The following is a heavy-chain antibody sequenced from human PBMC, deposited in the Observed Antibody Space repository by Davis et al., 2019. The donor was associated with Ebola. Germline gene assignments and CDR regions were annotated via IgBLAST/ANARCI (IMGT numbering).Heavy chain of an antibody. Sequence: GESLKISCAASGFTFSSYWMNWVRQAPGKGLEWVSSISSSSSYIYYADSVKGRFTISRDNAKNSLYLQMNSLRAEDTAVYYCARAYSSSPLGYWGQGTLVTVSS. D-gene: IGHD6-6*01. V-gene: IGHV3-21*01. CDR2: ISSSSSYI. CDR1: GFTFSSYW. CDR3: ARAYSSSPLGY. J-gene: IGHJ4*02.